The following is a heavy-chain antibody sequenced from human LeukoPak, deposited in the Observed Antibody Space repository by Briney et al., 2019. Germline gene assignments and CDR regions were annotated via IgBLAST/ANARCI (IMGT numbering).Heavy chain of an antibody. CDR2: ISGSGGST. CDR1: GFTFSSYA. D-gene: IGHD2-2*02. Sequence: GGSLRLSCAASGFTFSSYAMSWVRQAPGKGLEWVSAISGSGGSTYYADSVEGRFTISRDNSKNTLYLQMNSLRAEDTAVYYCAKDIKVVPAAIDYWGQGTLVTVSS. CDR3: AKDIKVVPAAIDY. J-gene: IGHJ4*02. V-gene: IGHV3-23*01.